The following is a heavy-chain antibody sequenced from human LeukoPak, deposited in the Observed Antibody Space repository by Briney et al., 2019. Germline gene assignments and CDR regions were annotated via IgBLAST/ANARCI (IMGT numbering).Heavy chain of an antibody. CDR2: IYSGGST. J-gene: IGHJ4*02. V-gene: IGHV3-66*01. CDR1: GFTVSSNY. Sequence: GGSLRLSCAASGFTVSSNYMSWVRQAPGKGLEWVSVIYSGGSTYYADSVKGRFTISRDNSKNTLYLQMNSLRAEDTAVYYRAKAPSVPDYYDSSGYFYFDYWGQGTLVTVSS. CDR3: AKAPSVPDYYDSSGYFYFDY. D-gene: IGHD3-22*01.